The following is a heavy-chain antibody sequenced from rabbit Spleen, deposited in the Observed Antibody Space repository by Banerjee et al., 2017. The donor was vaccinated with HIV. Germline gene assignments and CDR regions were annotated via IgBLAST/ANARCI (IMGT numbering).Heavy chain of an antibody. V-gene: IGHV1S45*01. CDR2: IVTGSSGNT. CDR1: GFSFSNNG. J-gene: IGHJ6*01. Sequence: QEQLVESRGGLVQPEGSLTLTCTASGFSFSNNGICWVRQAPGKGLEWIACIVTGSSGNTYYATWAKGRFTISKTSSTTVTLQMTSLTGADTATYFCARDTGSSFSSYGMDLWGQGTLVTVS. CDR3: ARDTGSSFSSYGMDL. D-gene: IGHD8-1*01.